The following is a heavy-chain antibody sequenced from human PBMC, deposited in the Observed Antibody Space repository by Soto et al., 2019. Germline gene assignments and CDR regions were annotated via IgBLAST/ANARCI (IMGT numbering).Heavy chain of an antibody. D-gene: IGHD6-13*01. CDR2: ISYDGSNK. CDR1: GFTFSSYA. Sequence: GGSLRLSCAASGFTFSSYAMHWVRQAPGKGLEWVAVISYDGSNKYYADSVKGRFTISRDNSKNTLYLQMNSLRAEDTAVYYCAREHNGAAAGPHAPFFDYWGQGTLVTVSS. V-gene: IGHV3-30-3*01. J-gene: IGHJ4*02. CDR3: AREHNGAAAGPHAPFFDY.